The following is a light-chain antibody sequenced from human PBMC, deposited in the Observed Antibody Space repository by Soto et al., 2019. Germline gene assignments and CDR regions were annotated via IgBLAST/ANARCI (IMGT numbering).Light chain of an antibody. CDR1: SSNIGDRD. CDR2: SLN. CDR3: STWDDRVNAWV. Sequence: QSVLTQPPSASGTPGQTVSISCSGGSSNIGDRDVDWYQQVPGTAPKLLSYSLNQRPSGVPDRFPASKSGASASLAISGLQGDDEVVYYCSTWDDRVNAWVFGGGTKLTVL. V-gene: IGLV1-44*01. J-gene: IGLJ3*02.